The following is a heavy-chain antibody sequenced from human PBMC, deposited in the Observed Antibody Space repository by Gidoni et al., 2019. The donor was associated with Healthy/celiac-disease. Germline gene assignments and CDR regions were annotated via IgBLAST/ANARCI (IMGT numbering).Heavy chain of an antibody. CDR3: ARLQQLVTA. V-gene: IGHV4-39*01. J-gene: IGHJ5*02. CDR2: IYYSGST. D-gene: IGHD6-13*01. CDR1: GGSISSSSYY. Sequence: QLQLQESGPGLVKHSETLSLTCTVSGGSISSSSYYWCWIRQPPGKGREWIGSIYYSGSTYYNPSLQSRVTISVDTSKNQFSLKRGSVTAADTAVYYCARLQQLVTAWGQGTLVTVSS.